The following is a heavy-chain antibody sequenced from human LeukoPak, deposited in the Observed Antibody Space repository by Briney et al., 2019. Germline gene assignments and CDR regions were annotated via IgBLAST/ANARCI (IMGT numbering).Heavy chain of an antibody. D-gene: IGHD4-11*01. Sequence: GGSLRLSCAASGFTFSNYWMHWVRQAPGKGLVWVSRINTHGTSTSYVDSVKGRFTISRDNAKNTLYLQMNSLRAEDTAVYYCARVVTWFDPWGQGTLVTVSS. CDR3: ARVVTWFDP. V-gene: IGHV3-74*01. J-gene: IGHJ5*02. CDR1: GFTFSNYW. CDR2: INTHGTST.